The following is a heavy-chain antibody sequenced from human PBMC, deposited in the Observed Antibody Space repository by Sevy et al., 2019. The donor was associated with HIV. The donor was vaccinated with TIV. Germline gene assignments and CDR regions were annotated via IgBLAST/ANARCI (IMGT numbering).Heavy chain of an antibody. CDR3: ARRGYSYGLLDY. V-gene: IGHV4-39*01. D-gene: IGHD5-18*01. CDR2: IYYSGST. CDR1: GGSISSSSYY. Sequence: SETLSLTCTVSGGSISSSSYYWGWIRQPPGKGLEWIGSIYYSGSTYYNSSLKSRVTISVDTSKNQFSLKLSSVTAADTAVYYCARRGYSYGLLDYWGQGTLVTVSS. J-gene: IGHJ4*02.